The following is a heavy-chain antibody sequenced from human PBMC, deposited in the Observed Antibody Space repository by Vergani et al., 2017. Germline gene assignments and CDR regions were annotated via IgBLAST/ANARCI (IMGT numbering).Heavy chain of an antibody. CDR2: ISNDGGNK. J-gene: IGHJ4*02. D-gene: IGHD1-26*01. CDR1: GFSFGSYG. CDR3: AKGSIVGASFEDY. Sequence: QVQLVESGGNVVQSGTSLRLSCAASGFSFGSYGMHWVRQSPGKGLEWVAVISNDGGNKYYADSVKGRFTISRDNSKNTLYLQMNSLRAEDTAVYYCAKGSIVGASFEDYWSQGTLVTVSS. V-gene: IGHV3-30*18.